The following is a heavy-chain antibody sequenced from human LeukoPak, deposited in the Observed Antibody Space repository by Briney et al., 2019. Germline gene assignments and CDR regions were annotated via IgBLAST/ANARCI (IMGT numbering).Heavy chain of an antibody. D-gene: IGHD3-22*01. V-gene: IGHV5-51*01. CDR3: ARLDQPYYYDSSGYTYYFDY. Sequence: GESLKISCKGSGYSFTSYWIGWVRQMPGKGLEWMGIIYPGGSDTRYSPSFQGQVTISADKSISTAYLQWSSLKASDTAMYYCARLDQPYYYDSSGYTYYFDYWGQGTLVTVSS. CDR1: GYSFTSYW. CDR2: IYPGGSDT. J-gene: IGHJ4*02.